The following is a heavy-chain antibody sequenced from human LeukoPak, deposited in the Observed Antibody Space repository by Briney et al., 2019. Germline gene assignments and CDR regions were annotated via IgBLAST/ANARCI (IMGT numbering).Heavy chain of an antibody. CDR1: GGSFSGYY. CDR3: ATIVVVPAATEAYWFDP. Sequence: SETLSLTCAVYGGSFSGYYWSWIRQPPGKGLEWIGEINHSGSTNYNPSLKSRVTISVDTSKNQFSLKLSSVTAADTAVYYCATIVVVPAATEAYWFDPWGQGTLVTVSS. CDR2: INHSGST. V-gene: IGHV4-34*01. D-gene: IGHD2-2*01. J-gene: IGHJ5*02.